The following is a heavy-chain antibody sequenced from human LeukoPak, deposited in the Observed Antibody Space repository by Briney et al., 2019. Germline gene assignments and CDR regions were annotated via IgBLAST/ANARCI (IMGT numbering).Heavy chain of an antibody. CDR1: GYTFTSYG. V-gene: IGHV1-18*01. CDR3: ARAVGGSYPPLYYYYMDV. D-gene: IGHD1-26*01. CDR2: ISAYNGNT. J-gene: IGHJ6*03. Sequence: ASVKVSCKASGYTFTSYGISWVRQAPGQGLEWMGWISAYNGNTNYAQKLQGRVTMTTDTSTSTAYMELRSLRSDDTAVYYCARAVGGSYPPLYYYYMDVWGKGTTVTVSS.